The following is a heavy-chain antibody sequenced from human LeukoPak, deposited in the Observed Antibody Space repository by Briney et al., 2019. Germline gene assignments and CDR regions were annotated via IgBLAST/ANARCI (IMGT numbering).Heavy chain of an antibody. CDR2: IYYSGST. CDR1: GGSISSGSYY. CDR3: ARGNYVWGSYRYTRYYFDY. J-gene: IGHJ4*02. V-gene: IGHV4-31*03. Sequence: SETLSLTCTVSGGSISSGSYYWSWIRQHPGKGLEWIGYIYYSGSTYYNPSLKSRVTISVDTSKNQFSLKLSSVTAADTAVYYCARGNYVWGSYRYTRYYFDYWGQGTLVTVSS. D-gene: IGHD3-16*02.